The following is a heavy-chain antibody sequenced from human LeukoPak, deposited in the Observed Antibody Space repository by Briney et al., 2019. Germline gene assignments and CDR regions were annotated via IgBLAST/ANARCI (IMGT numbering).Heavy chain of an antibody. D-gene: IGHD3-16*02. CDR2: INWNGGST. J-gene: IGHJ4*02. CDR3: ARVLRLGELSLSDY. V-gene: IGHV3-20*04. CDR1: GFTFDDYG. Sequence: PGGSLRLSCAASGFTFDDYGMSWVRQAPGKGLEWVSGINWNGGSTGYADSVKGRFTISRDNAKNSLYLQMNSLRAEDTALYYCARVLRLGELSLSDYWGQGTLVTVSS.